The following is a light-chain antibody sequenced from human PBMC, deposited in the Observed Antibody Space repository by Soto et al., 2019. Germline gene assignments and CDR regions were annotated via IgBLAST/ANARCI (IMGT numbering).Light chain of an antibody. V-gene: IGKV3-20*01. CDR2: GAS. CDR3: QQYGSPWT. Sequence: EIVLTQSPGTLSLSPGERATLSCRASQSVSSNVAWYQQKPGQAPRLLIYGASSRATGIPDRFSGSGSGTDFTLTISRLEPEDFAVYYCQQYGSPWTFGQGTKVDIK. CDR1: QSVSSN. J-gene: IGKJ1*01.